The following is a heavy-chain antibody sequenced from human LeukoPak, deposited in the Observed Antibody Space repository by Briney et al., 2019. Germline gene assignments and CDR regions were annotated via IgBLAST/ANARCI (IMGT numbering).Heavy chain of an antibody. Sequence: PSETLSLTCTVSGGSASSGSYYWSWIRQPPGTGLEWIGYIYYSGSTNYNPSLKSRVTISVDTSKNQFSLKLSSVTAADTAVYYCAREIYGDYQFDYWGQGTLVTVSS. D-gene: IGHD4-17*01. CDR3: AREIYGDYQFDY. J-gene: IGHJ4*02. CDR2: IYYSGST. CDR1: GGSASSGSYY. V-gene: IGHV4-61*01.